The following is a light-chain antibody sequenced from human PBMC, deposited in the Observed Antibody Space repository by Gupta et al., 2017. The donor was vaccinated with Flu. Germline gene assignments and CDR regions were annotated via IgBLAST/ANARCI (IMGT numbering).Light chain of an antibody. CDR1: SSDVGGYNY. CDR2: EVS. CDR3: SSYTSSSTVV. J-gene: IGLJ2*01. V-gene: IGLV2-14*01. Sequence: GQSITISCTGTSSDVGGYNYVSWYQQHPGKAPKLMIYEVSNRPSGVSNRFSGSKSGNTASLTISGLQAEDEADYYCSSYTSSSTVVFGGGTKLTVI.